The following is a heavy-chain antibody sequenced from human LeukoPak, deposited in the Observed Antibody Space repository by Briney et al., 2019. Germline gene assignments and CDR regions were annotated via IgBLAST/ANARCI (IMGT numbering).Heavy chain of an antibody. V-gene: IGHV3-7*01. CDR3: ARDPGSSAFDS. Sequence: PGGSLRLSCAASGFTFSSYWMSWVRQTPEKGLEFVANINRDGSVRNYVDSVKGRFTISRDNAENSMHLQMNSLRAGDTAVYYCARDPGSSAFDSRGQGTLVTVSS. D-gene: IGHD5/OR15-5a*01. J-gene: IGHJ4*02. CDR2: INRDGSVR. CDR1: GFTFSSYW.